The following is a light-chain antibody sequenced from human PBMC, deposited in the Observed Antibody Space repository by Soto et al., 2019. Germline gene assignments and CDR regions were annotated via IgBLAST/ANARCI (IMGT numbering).Light chain of an antibody. V-gene: IGKV1-5*03. Sequence: DIQSTQSPSTLSGSVGDRVTITCRASQTISSWLAWYQQKPGKAPKLLIYKASTLKSGVPSRFSGSGSGTEFTLTISSLQPDDFVTYYCQHYNSYAEACGQGTKV. CDR2: KAS. CDR3: QHYNSYAEA. CDR1: QTISSW. J-gene: IGKJ1*01.